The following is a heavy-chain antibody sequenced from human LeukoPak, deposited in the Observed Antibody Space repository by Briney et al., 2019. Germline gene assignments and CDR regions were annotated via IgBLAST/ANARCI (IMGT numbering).Heavy chain of an antibody. CDR2: IYYSGST. D-gene: IGHD4-17*01. Sequence: SETLSLTCTVSGGSISSYYWSWIRQPPGKGLEWIWYIYYSGSTNYNPSLKSRVTISVDTSKNQFSLKLSSVTAADTAVYYCARDPGTGDYDYYYYGMDVWGQGTTVTVSS. V-gene: IGHV4-59*12. CDR1: GGSISSYY. J-gene: IGHJ6*02. CDR3: ARDPGTGDYDYYYYGMDV.